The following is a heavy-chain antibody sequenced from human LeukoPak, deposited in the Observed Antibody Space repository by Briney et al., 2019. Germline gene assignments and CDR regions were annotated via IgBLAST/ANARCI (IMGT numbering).Heavy chain of an antibody. Sequence: SETLSLTCTVSGGSISPLYWGWIRQPPGKGLEFIGYIYYSGTTNYNPSLRSRVTLSVDTSKNQFSLKLSSVTDADTAVYYCASGGVAAKYYFDYWGPGTLVTVSS. D-gene: IGHD3-16*01. J-gene: IGHJ4*02. CDR2: IYYSGTT. CDR3: ASGGVAAKYYFDY. CDR1: GGSISPLY. V-gene: IGHV4-59*11.